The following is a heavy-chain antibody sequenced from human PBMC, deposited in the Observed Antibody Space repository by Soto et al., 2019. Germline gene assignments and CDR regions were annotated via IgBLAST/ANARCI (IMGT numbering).Heavy chain of an antibody. CDR2: INHSGST. CDR3: ARVARDRYSYGFNWFDP. V-gene: IGHV4-34*01. CDR1: GGSFSGYY. Sequence: SETLSLTCAVYGGSFSGYYWSWIRQPPGKGLEWIGEINHSGSTNYNPSLKSRVTISVDTSKNQFSLKLSSVTAADTAVYYCARVARDRYSYGFNWFDPWGQGTLVTVS. J-gene: IGHJ5*02. D-gene: IGHD5-18*01.